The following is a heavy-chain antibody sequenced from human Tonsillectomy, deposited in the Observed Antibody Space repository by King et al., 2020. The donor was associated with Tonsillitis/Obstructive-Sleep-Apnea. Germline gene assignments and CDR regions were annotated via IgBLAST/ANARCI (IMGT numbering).Heavy chain of an antibody. CDR2: INHSGST. Sequence: VKLKQWGAGLLKPSETLSLTCAVYGGSFSGYYWSWIRQPPGKGLEWIGEINHSGSTNYNPSLKSRVTISLDTSKNQFSLKLSSVTAADTAVYYCATETPTVTTKDAFDIWGQGTMVTVSS. V-gene: IGHV4-34*01. CDR3: ATETPTVTTKDAFDI. D-gene: IGHD4-17*01. J-gene: IGHJ3*02. CDR1: GGSFSGYY.